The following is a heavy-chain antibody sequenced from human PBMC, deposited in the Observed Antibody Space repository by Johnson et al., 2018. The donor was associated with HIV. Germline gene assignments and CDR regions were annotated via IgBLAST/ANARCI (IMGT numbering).Heavy chain of an antibody. V-gene: IGHV3-7*01. CDR2: IKQDGSEK. CDR3: ARASHLYDYVP. D-gene: IGHD3-16*01. CDR1: GFTFGDYA. Sequence: MQLVESGGGLVKPGGSLRLSCTASGFTFGDYAMSWVRQAPGKGLEWVANIKQDGSEKYYVDSVKGRFTISRDNAKNSLYLQMNSLRAEDTAVYYCARASHLYDYVPWGQGTMVIVSS. J-gene: IGHJ3*01.